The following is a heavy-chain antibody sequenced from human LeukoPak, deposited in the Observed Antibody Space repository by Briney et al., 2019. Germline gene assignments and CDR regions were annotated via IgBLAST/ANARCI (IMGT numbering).Heavy chain of an antibody. V-gene: IGHV3-66*01. CDR1: GFSLSDHY. CDR3: ARDRPYGGKGDFDY. CDR2: IHTDGST. D-gene: IGHD4-23*01. Sequence: GGSLRLSCAASGFSLSDHYMNWVRQAPGKGLEWVSVIHTDGSTYASDSVKGRFTISRDNSKNTLFLQMTSLRAEDTAVYYCARDRPYGGKGDFDYWGQGTLVTVSS. J-gene: IGHJ4*02.